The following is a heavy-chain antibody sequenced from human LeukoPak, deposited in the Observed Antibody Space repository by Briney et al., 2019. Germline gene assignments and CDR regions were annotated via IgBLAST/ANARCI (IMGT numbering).Heavy chain of an antibody. V-gene: IGHV1-2*02. CDR3: ARDQRSIVVVPAANGPGMDV. CDR2: INPNSGGT. D-gene: IGHD2-2*01. CDR1: GYTFTGYY. Sequence: ASVKVSCKASGYTFTGYYMHWVRQAPGQGLEWMGWINPNSGGTNYAQKFQGRVTVTRDTSISTAYMELSRLRSDDTAVYYCARDQRSIVVVPAANGPGMDVWGQGTTVTVSS. J-gene: IGHJ6*02.